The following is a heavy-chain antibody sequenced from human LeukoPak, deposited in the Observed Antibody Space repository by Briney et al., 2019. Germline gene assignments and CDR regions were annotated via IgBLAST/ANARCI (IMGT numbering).Heavy chain of an antibody. Sequence: GGSLRLSCAASGFTFSSYAMHWVRQAPGKGLEWVAVISYDGSNKYYADSVKGRFTISRDNSKNTLYLQMNSLRAEDTAVYYCARDHYDFWSGYVHWGQGTLVTVSS. D-gene: IGHD3-3*01. CDR3: ARDHYDFWSGYVH. J-gene: IGHJ4*02. V-gene: IGHV3-30*01. CDR1: GFTFSSYA. CDR2: ISYDGSNK.